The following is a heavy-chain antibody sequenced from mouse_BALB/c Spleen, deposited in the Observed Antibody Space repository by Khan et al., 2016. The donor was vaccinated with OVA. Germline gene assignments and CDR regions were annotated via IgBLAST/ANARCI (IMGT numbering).Heavy chain of an antibody. J-gene: IGHJ3*01. D-gene: IGHD1-1*01. V-gene: IGHV5-6*01. CDR1: GFTFSTYG. CDR2: VSTGCSYT. CDR3: TGIGNYYDSEGFDY. Sequence: EVELVESGGDLVKPGGSLKLSCASSGFTFSTYGMSWVRQSPDKGLEWVATVSTGCSYTYYPDSLKGRFTISRDNAKNTLYLQMSGPKSEDTAMSYCTGIGNYYDSEGFDYWGQGTLVTVSA.